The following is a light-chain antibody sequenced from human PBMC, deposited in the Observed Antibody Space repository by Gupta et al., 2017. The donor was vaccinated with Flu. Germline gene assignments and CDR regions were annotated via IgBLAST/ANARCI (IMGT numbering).Light chain of an antibody. Sequence: DFQMTQSPSSLSASVGDRVTITCRASQSISTYLNWYHQKPGKAPKLLIYGASNLQSGVPSRFSGSGSGTEFTLIISRLQTEDFATYYCQQSYNTPSTFGQGTKLEI. J-gene: IGKJ2*01. V-gene: IGKV1-39*01. CDR3: QQSYNTPST. CDR1: QSISTY. CDR2: GAS.